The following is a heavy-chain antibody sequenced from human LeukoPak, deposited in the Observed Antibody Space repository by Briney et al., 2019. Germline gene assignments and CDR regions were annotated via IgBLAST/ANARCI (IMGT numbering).Heavy chain of an antibody. J-gene: IGHJ4*02. CDR3: ARGARTRNPVAFDY. Sequence: SETLSLTCTVSGGSISSYYWSWIRQPPGKGLEWIGYIYYSGSTNYNPSLKSRVTISVDKSKNQFSLKLSSVTAADTAVYYCARGARTRNPVAFDYWGQGTLVTVSS. CDR1: GGSISSYY. V-gene: IGHV4-59*12. CDR2: IYYSGST. D-gene: IGHD1-14*01.